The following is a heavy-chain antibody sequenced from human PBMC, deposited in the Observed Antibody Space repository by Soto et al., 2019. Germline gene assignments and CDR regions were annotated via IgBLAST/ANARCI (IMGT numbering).Heavy chain of an antibody. CDR3: ARLPRSSEPI. D-gene: IGHD3-10*01. CDR1: GFTFSSYW. J-gene: IGHJ3*02. V-gene: IGHV3-7*01. Sequence: EVQLVESGGGLVQPGGSLRLSCAASGFTFSSYWIRWFRQAPGKGLEWVANIKQDGSEKYYVDSVKGRFTISRDNAKNSLYLQMNSLRAEDTAVYYCARLPRSSEPIWGQGTMVTVSS. CDR2: IKQDGSEK.